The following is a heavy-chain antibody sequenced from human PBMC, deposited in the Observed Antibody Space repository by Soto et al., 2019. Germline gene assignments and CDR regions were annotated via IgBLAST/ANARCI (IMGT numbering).Heavy chain of an antibody. J-gene: IGHJ4*02. Sequence: QLLESGGGLVQPGGSLRVSCAASGFIFSSYGMSWVRQAPGKGLEWVSGVSGSGGSTYYADSVKGRFTISRDNSKNTLYLQMNSLRAEDTALYYCAKNIRAESGSYFDSWGQGILVTVSS. D-gene: IGHD1-26*01. CDR1: GFIFSSYG. CDR3: AKNIRAESGSYFDS. CDR2: VSGSGGST. V-gene: IGHV3-23*01.